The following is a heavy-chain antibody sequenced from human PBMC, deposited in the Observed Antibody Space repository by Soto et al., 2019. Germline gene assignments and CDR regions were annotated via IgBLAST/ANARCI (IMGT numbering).Heavy chain of an antibody. CDR2: IIPILGIA. Sequence: GASVKVSCKASGGTFSSYTISWVRQAPGQGLEWMGRIIPILGIANYAQKFQGRVTITADKSTSTAYMELSSLRSEDTAVYYCARDIGIAAAAGLVDYWGQGTLVTVSS. CDR1: GGTFSSYT. CDR3: ARDIGIAAAAGLVDY. V-gene: IGHV1-69*04. D-gene: IGHD6-13*01. J-gene: IGHJ4*02.